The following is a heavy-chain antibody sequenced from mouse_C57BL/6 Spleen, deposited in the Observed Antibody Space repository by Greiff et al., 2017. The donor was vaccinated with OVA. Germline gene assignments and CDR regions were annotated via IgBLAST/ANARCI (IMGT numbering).Heavy chain of an antibody. V-gene: IGHV1-80*01. J-gene: IGHJ4*01. CDR3: AKGDTTGCDMDD. CDR1: GYAFSSYW. D-gene: IGHD1-1*01. CDR2: IYPGDGDT. Sequence: VQLHQSGAELVKPGASVKISCKASGYAFSSYWMNWVKQRPGKGLEWIGQIYPGDGDTNYNGKFKGKATLTADTSSSTAYMQLSSVTAEDAAFYCCAKGDTTGCDMDDWGQGTSVTVSS.